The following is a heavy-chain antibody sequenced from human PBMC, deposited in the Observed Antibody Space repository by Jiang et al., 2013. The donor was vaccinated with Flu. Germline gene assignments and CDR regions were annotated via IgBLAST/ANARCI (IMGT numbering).Heavy chain of an antibody. CDR2: VIPYNGNT. CDR1: GYTFTNYG. Sequence: GAEVKKPGASVKVSCKASGYTFTNYGISWVRQAPGQGLEWMGWVIPYNGNTNYAQKFQGRVTMTTDRSTSTAYMELRSLRSDDTAVYYCTRDYRGQIQIHNDYWGQGTLVTVSS. D-gene: IGHD3-10*01. V-gene: IGHV1-18*04. CDR3: TRDYRGQIQIHNDY. J-gene: IGHJ4*02.